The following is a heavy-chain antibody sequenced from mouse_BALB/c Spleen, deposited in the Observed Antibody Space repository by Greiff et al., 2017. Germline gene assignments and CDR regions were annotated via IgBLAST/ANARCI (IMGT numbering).Heavy chain of an antibody. J-gene: IGHJ3*01. D-gene: IGHD2-14*01. Sequence: RLEWVAEISSGGSYTYYPDTVTGRFTISRDNAKNTLYLEMSSLRSEDTAMYYCARFGYLAYWGQGTLVTVSA. CDR2: ISSGGSYT. CDR3: ARFGYLAY. V-gene: IGHV5-9-4*01.